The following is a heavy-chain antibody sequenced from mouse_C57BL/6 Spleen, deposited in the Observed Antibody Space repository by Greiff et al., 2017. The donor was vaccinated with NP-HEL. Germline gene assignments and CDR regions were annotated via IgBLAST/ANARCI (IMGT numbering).Heavy chain of an antibody. CDR3: ERSALYGSSNEGGDYAMDY. D-gene: IGHD1-1*01. J-gene: IGHJ4*01. Sequence: VQLQQPGTELVKPGASVKLSCKASGYTFTSYWMHWVKQRPGQGLEWIGNINPSNGGTNYNEKFKSKATLTVDKSSSTAYMQLSSLTSEDSTVYYCERSALYGSSNEGGDYAMDYWGQGTSVTVSS. CDR2: INPSNGGT. CDR1: GYTFTSYW. V-gene: IGHV1-53*01.